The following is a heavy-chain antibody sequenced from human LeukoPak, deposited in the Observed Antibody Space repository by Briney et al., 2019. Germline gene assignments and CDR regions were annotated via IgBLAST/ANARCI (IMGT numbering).Heavy chain of an antibody. D-gene: IGHD3-10*01. CDR1: GFPFDDYG. CDR3: ARVVGSGSCFDY. J-gene: IGHJ4*02. CDR2: IYSGGST. Sequence: PGRSLRLSCVASGFPFDDYGMFWVRQSPGKGLEWVSVIYSGGSTYYADSVKGRFTISRDNSKNTLYLQMNSLRAEDTAVYYCARVVGSGSCFDYWGQGTLVTVSS. V-gene: IGHV3-53*01.